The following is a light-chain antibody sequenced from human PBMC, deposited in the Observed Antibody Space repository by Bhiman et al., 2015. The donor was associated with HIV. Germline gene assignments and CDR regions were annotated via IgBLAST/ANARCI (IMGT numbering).Light chain of an antibody. J-gene: IGLJ3*02. CDR1: KLGEKF. CDR3: QAWDSKTVV. CDR2: QDN. Sequence: SYELAQPPSVSLSPGQTATITCSGDKLGEKFASWYQQKPGQSPVLVIYQDNKRPSGIPERFSGSNSGNIATLTISGTQTMDEADYYCQAWDSKTVVFGGGTRLTVL. V-gene: IGLV3-1*01.